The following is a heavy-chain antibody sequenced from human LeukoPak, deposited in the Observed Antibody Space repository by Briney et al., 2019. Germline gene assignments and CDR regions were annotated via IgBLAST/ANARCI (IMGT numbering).Heavy chain of an antibody. Sequence: GGSLRLSCVASGFTFSDYYMSWIRQAPGKGLEWVSYISSSGSTIYYADSVKGRFTISRDNAKNSLYLQMNSLRAEDTAVYYCANLLTVTGYYHDAFDIWGQGTMVTVSS. CDR1: GFTFSDYY. V-gene: IGHV3-11*04. D-gene: IGHD3-9*01. CDR2: ISSSGSTI. CDR3: ANLLTVTGYYHDAFDI. J-gene: IGHJ3*02.